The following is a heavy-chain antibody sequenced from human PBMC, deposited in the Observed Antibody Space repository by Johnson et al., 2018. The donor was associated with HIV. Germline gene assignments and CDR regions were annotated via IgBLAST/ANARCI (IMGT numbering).Heavy chain of an antibody. Sequence: VQLVESGGGLVQPGGSVRLSCAASGFTFSNYAMHWVRQAPGKGLEYVSAISTNGFLTYYANSVKGRFTISRDNSKNTLFLQMGSLRPEDMAVYYCARDFPPQRVTTVVTERLGAFDIWGQGTLVTVSS. J-gene: IGHJ3*02. CDR3: ARDFPPQRVTTVVTERLGAFDI. V-gene: IGHV3-64*01. D-gene: IGHD4-23*01. CDR1: GFTFSNYA. CDR2: ISTNGFLT.